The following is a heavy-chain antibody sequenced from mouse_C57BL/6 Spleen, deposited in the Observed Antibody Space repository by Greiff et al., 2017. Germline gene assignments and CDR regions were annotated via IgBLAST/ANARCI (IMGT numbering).Heavy chain of an antibody. Sequence: EVKLMESGEGLVKPGGSLKLSCAASGFTFSSYAMSWVRQTPEKRLEWVAYISSGGDYIYYADTVKGRFTISRDNARNTLYLQMSSLKSEDTAMYYCTRDPDYGAWFAYWGQGTLVTVSA. CDR1: GFTFSSYA. V-gene: IGHV5-9-1*02. CDR2: ISSGGDYI. CDR3: TRDPDYGAWFAY. D-gene: IGHD2-4*01. J-gene: IGHJ3*01.